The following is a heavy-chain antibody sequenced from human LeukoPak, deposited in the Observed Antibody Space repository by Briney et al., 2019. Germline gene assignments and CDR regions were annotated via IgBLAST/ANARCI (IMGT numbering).Heavy chain of an antibody. V-gene: IGHV4-39*07. J-gene: IGHJ6*03. CDR1: GGSISSSSYY. CDR3: ARRKWPNYYMDV. CDR2: IYYSGST. Sequence: SETLSLTCTVSGGSISSSSYYWGWIRQPPGKGLEWIGSIYYSGSTYYNPSLKSRVTISVDTSKNQFSLKLSSVTAADTAVYYCARRKWPNYYMDVWGKGTTVTVSS. D-gene: IGHD5-12*01.